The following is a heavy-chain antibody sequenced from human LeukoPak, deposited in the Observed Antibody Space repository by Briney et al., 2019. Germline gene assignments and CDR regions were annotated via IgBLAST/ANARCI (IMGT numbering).Heavy chain of an antibody. J-gene: IGHJ4*02. CDR3: ARDQEGFDY. Sequence: GASVKVSCKASGYTFTSNYIHWVRQAPGQGPEWMGKIYPRDGSTSYAQKFQGRVTVTRDTSTSTVHMELSGLRSEDTAVYYCARDQEGFDYWGQGTLVTVSP. CDR1: GYTFTSNY. CDR2: IYPRDGST. V-gene: IGHV1-46*01.